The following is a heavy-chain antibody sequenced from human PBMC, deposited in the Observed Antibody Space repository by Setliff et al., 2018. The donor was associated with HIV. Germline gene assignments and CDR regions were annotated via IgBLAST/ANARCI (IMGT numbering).Heavy chain of an antibody. CDR1: GGSISSYY. Sequence: SETLSLTCTVSGGSISSYYWSWIRQPPGKGLEWIGDVYDSGSTNNNPSLKSRVTISVDTSKNQFSLRLSSVTAADTAVYYCARLRGSSTWYTGNWCDPWGQGTLVTVS. V-gene: IGHV4-59*08. CDR3: ARLRGSSTWYTGNWCDP. J-gene: IGHJ5*02. D-gene: IGHD6-13*01. CDR2: VYDSGST.